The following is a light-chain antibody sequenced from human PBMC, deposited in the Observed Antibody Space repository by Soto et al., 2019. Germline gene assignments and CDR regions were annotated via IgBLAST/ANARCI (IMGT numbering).Light chain of an antibody. CDR1: SSNIGSGT. Sequence: QSVLTQPPSVSGTPGQRVTISCSGSSSNIGSGTVNWYQQLPGTAPTLLIYNNNQWPSGVPDRFSGSKSGTSGSLAISGLQSEDEADYYCASWDDSLNGLYVFGTGTKVTVL. J-gene: IGLJ1*01. CDR3: ASWDDSLNGLYV. V-gene: IGLV1-44*01. CDR2: NNN.